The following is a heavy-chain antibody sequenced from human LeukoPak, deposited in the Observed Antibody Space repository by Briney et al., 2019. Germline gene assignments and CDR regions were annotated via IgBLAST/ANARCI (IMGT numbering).Heavy chain of an antibody. CDR2: IKHDGSAA. Sequence: PGGSLRLSCAASGFIFSGYWMTWVRQTPGKGLEWVANIKHDGSAANYMDSVRGRFTVSRDNAKNSLYLQMNSLRVDDTAVYYCARGISSTSLRRAYFDYWGQGTLVTVSS. J-gene: IGHJ4*02. V-gene: IGHV3-7*01. CDR1: GFIFSGYW. CDR3: ARGISSTSLRRAYFDY. D-gene: IGHD2-2*01.